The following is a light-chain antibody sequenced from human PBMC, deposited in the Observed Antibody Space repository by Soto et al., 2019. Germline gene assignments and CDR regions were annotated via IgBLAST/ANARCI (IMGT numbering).Light chain of an antibody. Sequence: QSVLTQPASVSGSLGQSITISCTGSKSDIGIYNLVSWYQQDPGKAPKLIIFEVNKRPSGISSRFSGSKSANTASLTIAGLQPDDESKYYCASYAGGTNFMVFGGWTKVTVL. V-gene: IGLV2-23*02. J-gene: IGLJ3*02. CDR2: EVN. CDR3: ASYAGGTNFMV. CDR1: KSDIGIYNL.